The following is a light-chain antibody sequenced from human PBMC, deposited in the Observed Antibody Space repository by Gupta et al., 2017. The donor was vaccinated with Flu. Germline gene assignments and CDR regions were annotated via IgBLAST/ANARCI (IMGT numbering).Light chain of an antibody. CDR1: NIDIGVYNY. V-gene: IGLV2-14*01. CDR2: EVS. CDR3: DSYGAVGV. J-gene: IGLJ2*01. Sequence: SALSQPASVSGSPGQTMAIFRTGNNIDIGVYNYVSWYQEHPGKAPKHMNYEVSKRTSGVSPRFSGSNSGTSASLTVSGLQADDEADYYWDSYGAVGVFGGGTKVTVL.